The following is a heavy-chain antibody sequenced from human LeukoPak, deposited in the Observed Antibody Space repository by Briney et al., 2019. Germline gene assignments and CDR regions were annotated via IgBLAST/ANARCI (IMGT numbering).Heavy chain of an antibody. CDR1: GGSISSYY. CDR2: IYYSGST. J-gene: IGHJ4*02. V-gene: IGHV4-59*08. Sequence: SETLSLTCTVSGGSISSYYWSWIRQPPGKGLEWIGYIYYSGSTNYNPSLKSRVTISVDTSKNQFSLKLSSVTAADTAVYYCARHKHYYGSGSYYKRGRESRWDYFDYWGQGTLVTVSS. CDR3: ARHKHYYGSGSYYKRGRESRWDYFDY. D-gene: IGHD3-10*01.